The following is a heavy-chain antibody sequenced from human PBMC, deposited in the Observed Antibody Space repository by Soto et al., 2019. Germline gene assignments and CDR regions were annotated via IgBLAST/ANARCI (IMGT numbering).Heavy chain of an antibody. D-gene: IGHD6-13*01. J-gene: IGHJ4*02. CDR3: ARHLSSSFNYFDY. V-gene: IGHV4-39*01. CDR2: IYYSGST. CDR1: DGSISSSSYY. Sequence: SETLSLTCTVSDGSISSSSYYWGWIRQPPGKGLEWIGSIYYSGSTYYNPSLKSRVTISVDTSKNQFSLKLSSVTAADTAVYYCARHLSSSFNYFDYWGQGTLVTVSS.